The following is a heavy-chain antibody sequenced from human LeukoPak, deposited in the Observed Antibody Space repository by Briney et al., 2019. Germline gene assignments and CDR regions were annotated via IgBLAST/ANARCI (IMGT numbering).Heavy chain of an antibody. CDR2: INPHSGGT. J-gene: IGHJ3*02. D-gene: IGHD1-26*01. CDR1: GYTFTGYY. V-gene: IGHV1-2*02. Sequence: ASVKVSCKASGYTFTGYYMHWVRQAPGQGLQWLGWINPHSGGTNYAQKFQGRVAMTTDTSISTAYIDLTWLRFDDTAIYYCARASKPGNAFDIWGRGTMVTVSS. CDR3: ARASKPGNAFDI.